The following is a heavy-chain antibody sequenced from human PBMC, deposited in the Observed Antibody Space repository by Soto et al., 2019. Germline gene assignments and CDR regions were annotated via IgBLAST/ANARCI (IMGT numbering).Heavy chain of an antibody. Sequence: PSETLSLTCTVSGGSISSGGYSWSWIRQPPGKGLEWIGSIYYSGKTYYNPSLKSRVTISVDTSKNQFSLKLSSVTAADTTVYYCARLIHCLTTAGYFDYWGQGTLVTVSS. D-gene: IGHD3-22*01. J-gene: IGHJ4*02. CDR2: IYYSGKT. CDR1: GGSISSGGYS. V-gene: IGHV4-39*01. CDR3: ARLIHCLTTAGYFDY.